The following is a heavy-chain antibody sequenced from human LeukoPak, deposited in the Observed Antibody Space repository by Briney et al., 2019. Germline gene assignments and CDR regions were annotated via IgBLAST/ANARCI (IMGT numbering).Heavy chain of an antibody. D-gene: IGHD4-11*01. V-gene: IGHV3-33*01. CDR1: GFTFSSYG. Sequence: GGSLRLSCAASGFTFSSYGMHWVRQAPGKGLEWVAVIWYDGSNKYYADSVKGRFTISRDNSKNTLYLQMNSLRAEDTAVYYCASTVPYYYYMDVWGKGTTVTVSS. J-gene: IGHJ6*03. CDR2: IWYDGSNK. CDR3: ASTVPYYYYMDV.